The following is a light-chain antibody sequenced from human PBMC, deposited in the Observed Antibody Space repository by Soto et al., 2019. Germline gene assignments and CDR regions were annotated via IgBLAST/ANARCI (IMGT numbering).Light chain of an antibody. CDR3: QQANSFPLT. V-gene: IGKV1-12*01. CDR2: TGS. Sequence: DIQMTQSPSSVSASVGDRVSITCRASQGISCWLAWYQQKPGRAPKLLIYTGSSLQSRVPSRFSGTGSGTDFTLTISSLQPEDVATYYCQQANSFPLTFGGGTKVEIK. J-gene: IGKJ4*01. CDR1: QGISCW.